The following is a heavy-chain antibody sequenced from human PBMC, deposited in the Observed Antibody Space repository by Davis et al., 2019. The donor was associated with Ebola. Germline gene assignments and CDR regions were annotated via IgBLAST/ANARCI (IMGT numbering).Heavy chain of an antibody. Sequence: GESLKISCAASGFTFSSYAMHWVRQAPGKGLEYVSAISSNGGSTYYANSVKGRFTISRDNSKNTLYLQMGSLRAEDMAVYYCARGGGPSHFDYWGQGTLVTVSS. J-gene: IGHJ4*02. CDR1: GFTFSSYA. V-gene: IGHV3-64*01. CDR3: ARGGGPSHFDY. CDR2: ISSNGGST. D-gene: IGHD2-2*01.